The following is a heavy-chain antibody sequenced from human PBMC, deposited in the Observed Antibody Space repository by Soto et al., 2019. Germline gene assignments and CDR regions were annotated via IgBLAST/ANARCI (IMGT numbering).Heavy chain of an antibody. J-gene: IGHJ4*02. V-gene: IGHV3-30-3*01. Sequence: QVQLVESGGGVVQPGRSLRLSCAASGFSFSISPMHWVRQAPGKGPEWVALISYDGTNKFYADSVKGRFTISRDNSKSTLYLQVDSLRPADAAVYYCARDPKTSGGQHWAFNYFDSWGQGTLVNVSS. CDR3: ARDPKTSGGQHWAFNYFDS. CDR1: GFSFSISP. D-gene: IGHD7-27*01. CDR2: ISYDGTNK.